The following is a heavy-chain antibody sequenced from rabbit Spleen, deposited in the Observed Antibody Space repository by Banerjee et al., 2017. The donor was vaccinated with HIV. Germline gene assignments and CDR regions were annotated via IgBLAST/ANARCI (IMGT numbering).Heavy chain of an antibody. CDR2: AYAGSSDST. Sequence: QSLEESGGGLVKPGASLTLTCKASGFSFNEFSFNSGYDMCWVRQAPGKGLEWVACAYAGSSDSTYSATWAKGRFTISKTSSTTVTLQMTSLTAADTATYFCARGADSHGDGFALWGQGTLVTVS. CDR3: ARGADSHGDGFAL. D-gene: IGHD2-1*01. V-gene: IGHV1S40*01. J-gene: IGHJ3*01. CDR1: GFSFNEFSFNSGYD.